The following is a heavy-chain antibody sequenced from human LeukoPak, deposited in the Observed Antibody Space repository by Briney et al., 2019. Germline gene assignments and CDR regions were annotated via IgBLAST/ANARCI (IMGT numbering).Heavy chain of an antibody. CDR3: AKALIYIYGSLDY. V-gene: IGHV3-23*01. Sequence: GGSLRLSCAASGFTVSNNYMTWVRQAPGKGLEWVSVITGSGGSTYYADSVKGRFTISRDNSKNTLYLQMNSLRAEDTAVYYCAKALIYIYGSLDYWGQGTLVTVSS. CDR2: ITGSGGST. D-gene: IGHD3-10*01. J-gene: IGHJ4*02. CDR1: GFTVSNNY.